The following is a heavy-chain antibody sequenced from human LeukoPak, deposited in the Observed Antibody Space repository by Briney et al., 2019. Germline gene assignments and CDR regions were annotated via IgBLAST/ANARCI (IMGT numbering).Heavy chain of an antibody. CDR2: IYYSGST. D-gene: IGHD5-18*01. Sequence: SEKVSLTCTVSGGSISSYYWSWIRQPPGKGLEWIGYIYYSGSTNHNPSLKSRVTISVDTCKNQFSLKLSSVTAADTAVYYCARRRYSLDAFDIWGQG. CDR3: ARRRYSLDAFDI. CDR1: GGSISSYY. J-gene: IGHJ3*02. V-gene: IGHV4-59*08.